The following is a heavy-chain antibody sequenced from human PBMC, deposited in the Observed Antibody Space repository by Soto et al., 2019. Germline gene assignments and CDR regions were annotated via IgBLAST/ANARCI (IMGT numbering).Heavy chain of an antibody. CDR1: GFTFSSYD. V-gene: IGHV3-13*01. Sequence: EVQLVESGGGLVQPGGSLRLSCAASGFTFSSYDMHWVRQASGKGLAWVSVIGTAGDTYYSGSVKGRFTISRDSLTTSLYLQMNSLRAGDTAVSYCVRDTTGFGYFDSWGQGTLVTVSS. J-gene: IGHJ4*02. CDR2: IGTAGDT. D-gene: IGHD1-1*01. CDR3: VRDTTGFGYFDS.